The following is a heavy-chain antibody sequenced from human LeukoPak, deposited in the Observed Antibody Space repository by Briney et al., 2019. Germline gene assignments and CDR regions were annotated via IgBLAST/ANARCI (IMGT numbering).Heavy chain of an antibody. J-gene: IGHJ4*02. CDR3: ARLSYGSGPPSDY. CDR1: GGSFSGYY. CDR2: INHSGST. Sequence: PSETLPLTCAVYGGSFSGYYWSWIRQPPGKGLEWIGEINHSGSTNYNPSLKSRVTISVDTSKNQFSLKLSSVTAADTAVYYCARLSYGSGPPSDYWGQGTLVTVSS. V-gene: IGHV4-34*01. D-gene: IGHD3-10*01.